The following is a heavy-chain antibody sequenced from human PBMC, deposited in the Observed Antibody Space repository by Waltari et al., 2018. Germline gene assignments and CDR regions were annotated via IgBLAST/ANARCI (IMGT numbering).Heavy chain of an antibody. CDR2: VKSKSDGVTR. J-gene: IGHJ4*02. Sequence: EVQLVESGGGLVKPGGSLRLSCAASGFTFSNAWMSWVRQAPGKGLEWFGRVKSKSDGVTRDYSAPVKGRFTISRDDSENTLYLQMNSLKTEDTAVYYCTTLFGDFWSGYFFDFWGQGTLVTVSS. CDR1: GFTFSNAW. CDR3: TTLFGDFWSGYFFDF. V-gene: IGHV3-15*01. D-gene: IGHD3-3*01.